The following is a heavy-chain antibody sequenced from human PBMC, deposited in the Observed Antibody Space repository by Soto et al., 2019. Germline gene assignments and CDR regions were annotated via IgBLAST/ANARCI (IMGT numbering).Heavy chain of an antibody. CDR2: IYYSGST. CDR3: ASFIPRGYSYGINIDY. D-gene: IGHD5-18*01. J-gene: IGHJ4*02. V-gene: IGHV4-30-4*01. CDR1: GGSISSYY. Sequence: PSETLSLTCTVSGGSISSYYWSWIRQPPGKGLEWIGYIYYSGSTYYNPSLKSRVTISVDTSKNQFSLKLSSVTAADTAVYYCASFIPRGYSYGINIDYWGQGTLVTVSS.